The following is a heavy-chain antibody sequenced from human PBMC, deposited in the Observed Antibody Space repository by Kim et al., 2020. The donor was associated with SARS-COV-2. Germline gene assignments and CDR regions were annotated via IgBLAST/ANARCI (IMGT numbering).Heavy chain of an antibody. Sequence: GGSLRLSCADSGFTLSNYWMHWVRQAPGKGPVWVSRISGDGTTTLYADSVKGRFTISRDNAKNTLHLQMNSLRAEDAAVYYCARRADSGGYFDHWGQGILVTVSS. CDR1: GFTLSNYW. CDR2: ISGDGTTT. D-gene: IGHD2-15*01. V-gene: IGHV3-74*01. CDR3: ARRADSGGYFDH. J-gene: IGHJ4*02.